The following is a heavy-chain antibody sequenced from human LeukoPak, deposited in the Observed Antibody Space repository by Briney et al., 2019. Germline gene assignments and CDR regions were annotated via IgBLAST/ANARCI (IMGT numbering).Heavy chain of an antibody. Sequence: GGSLRLSCAASGFTFSSYWMSWVRQAPGKGLEWVANIKGDGSEIYYVDSVKGRFSISRDNAKNSLYLQMNSLRAEDTAVYYCARDGSSFDYWGQGALATVSS. CDR3: ARDGSSFDY. V-gene: IGHV3-7*01. CDR1: GFTFSSYW. D-gene: IGHD2-15*01. CDR2: IKGDGSEI. J-gene: IGHJ4*02.